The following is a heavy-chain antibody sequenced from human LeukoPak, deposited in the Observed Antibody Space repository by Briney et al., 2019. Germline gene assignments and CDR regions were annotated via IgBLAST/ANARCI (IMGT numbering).Heavy chain of an antibody. J-gene: IGHJ6*04. D-gene: IGHD3-10*01. CDR1: GGTFSSYA. V-gene: IGHV1-69*13. CDR3: HYGSGSYYNVGGYYYYGMDV. CDR2: IIPIFGTA. Sequence: SVKVSCKASGGTFSSYAISWVRQAPGQGLEWMGGIIPIFGTANYAQKFQGRVTITADEPTSTAYMELSSLRSEDTAVYYCHYGSGSYYNVGGYYYYGMDVWGKGTTVTVSS.